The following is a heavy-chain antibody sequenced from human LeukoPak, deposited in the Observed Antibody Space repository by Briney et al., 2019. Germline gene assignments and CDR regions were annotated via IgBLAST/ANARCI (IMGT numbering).Heavy chain of an antibody. D-gene: IGHD3-10*01. CDR1: DGSISSSAYY. CDR2: IYHSGNT. Sequence: SETLSLTCTVSDGSISSSAYYWGWIRQPPGRGLEWIGNIYHSGNTYYNPSLKSRVTISVDTSKNQFSLKLSSVTAADTAVYYCASVGWGVFDYWGQGTLVTVSS. V-gene: IGHV4-39*01. J-gene: IGHJ4*02. CDR3: ASVGWGVFDY.